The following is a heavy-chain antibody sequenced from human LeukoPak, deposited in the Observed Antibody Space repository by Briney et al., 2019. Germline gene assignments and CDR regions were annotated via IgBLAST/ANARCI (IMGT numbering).Heavy chain of an antibody. V-gene: IGHV1-18*01. CDR3: AREGYCSGGSCYDAFDI. J-gene: IGHJ3*02. CDR1: GYTFTSYG. Sequence: ASVKVSCKASGYTFTSYGISWVRQAPGQGLEWVGWISAYNGNTNYAQKLQGRVTMTTDTSTSTAYMELRSLRSDDTAVYYCAREGYCSGGSCYDAFDIWGQGTMVTVSS. CDR2: ISAYNGNT. D-gene: IGHD2-15*01.